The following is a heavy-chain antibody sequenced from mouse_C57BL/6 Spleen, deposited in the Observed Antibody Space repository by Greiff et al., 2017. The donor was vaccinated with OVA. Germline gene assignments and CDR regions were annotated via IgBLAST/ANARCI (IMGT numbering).Heavy chain of an antibody. V-gene: IGHV2-3*01. D-gene: IGHD1-1*01. J-gene: IGHJ4*01. CDR1: GFSLTSYG. CDR3: AKYYGSSGAMDY. CDR2: IWGDGGT. Sequence: VQLKESGPGLVAPSQSLSITCTVSGFSLTSYGVSWVRQPPGQGLEWLGVIWGDGGTHDHSALISRLSISKCNSKSHVFLNLMSLQTEDTAAYYCAKYYGSSGAMDYWGQGTSVTVSS.